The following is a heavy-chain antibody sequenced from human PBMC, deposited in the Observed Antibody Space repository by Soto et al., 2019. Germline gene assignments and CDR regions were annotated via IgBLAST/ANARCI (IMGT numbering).Heavy chain of an antibody. CDR2: ISYDGDDQ. Sequence: QLVESGGGVVQPGTSLRLSCVASGFTLSSYGMHWVRQAPGKGLEWVAAISYDGDDQYYGDSVRGRFTISRDNSESTVYMQMTSLRADDTGVYYWAKDRGHIAVAAITGGGDFHIWGRGTMVAVSS. D-gene: IGHD6-19*01. J-gene: IGHJ3*02. CDR3: AKDRGHIAVAAITGGGDFHI. CDR1: GFTLSSYG. V-gene: IGHV3-30*18.